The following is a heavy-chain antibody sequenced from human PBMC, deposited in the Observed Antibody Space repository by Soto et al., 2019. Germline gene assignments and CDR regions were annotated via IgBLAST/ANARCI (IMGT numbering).Heavy chain of an antibody. CDR1: GGSISSGGYY. CDR2: IYYSGTT. Sequence: TLSLTCTVSGGSISSGGYYWSWIRQHPGKGLEWIGNIYYSGTTYSNPSLKSRVNTSVDTSKNQFSLKLSSVTAADTAVYYCARVPPGASWFDPWGQGTLVTVSS. J-gene: IGHJ5*02. CDR3: ARVPPGASWFDP. V-gene: IGHV4-31*03. D-gene: IGHD3-10*01.